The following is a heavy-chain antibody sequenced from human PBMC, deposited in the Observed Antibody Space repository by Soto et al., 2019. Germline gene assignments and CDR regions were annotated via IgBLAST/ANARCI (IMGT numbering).Heavy chain of an antibody. V-gene: IGHV3-23*01. CDR3: AKGLYRIGWYDPDFDD. D-gene: IGHD6-19*01. J-gene: IGHJ4*02. CDR2: TSGGAGST. Sequence: EVQLLEAGGGLVQPGGSLRLSCAASGFTFNSSAMSWVRQAPGKGLEWVSTTSGGAGSTYYADSVKGRFTISRDNSKNTLYLQMNSLRADDTAVYYCAKGLYRIGWYDPDFDDWGQGTLVTVSS. CDR1: GFTFNSSA.